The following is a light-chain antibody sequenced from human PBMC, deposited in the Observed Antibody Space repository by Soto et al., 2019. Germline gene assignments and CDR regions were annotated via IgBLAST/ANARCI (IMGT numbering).Light chain of an antibody. Sequence: EIVLTQSPGTLSLSPGERATLSCRASQSVSRNYLAWYQQKPGQAPRLLMYGASNRATSIPDRFRGSGSGTDFSLIISRLEPEDFAVYYCQQYGSSRTFGQGTKVDIK. CDR3: QQYGSSRT. V-gene: IGKV3-20*01. CDR2: GAS. J-gene: IGKJ1*01. CDR1: QSVSRNY.